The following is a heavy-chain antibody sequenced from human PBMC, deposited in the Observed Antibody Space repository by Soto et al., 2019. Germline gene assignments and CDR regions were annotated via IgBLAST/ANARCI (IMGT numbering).Heavy chain of an antibody. J-gene: IGHJ6*02. V-gene: IGHV3-33*01. CDR1: GFTFSSYG. CDR2: IWYDGSNK. D-gene: IGHD1-7*01. CDR3: ARGLTGTYGMDV. Sequence: QVQLVESGGGVVQPGRSLRLSCAASGFTFSSYGMHWVRQAPGKGLEWVAVIWYDGSNKYYADPVKGRFTISRDNSKNTLYLQMNSLRAEDTAVYYCARGLTGTYGMDVWGQGTTVTVSS.